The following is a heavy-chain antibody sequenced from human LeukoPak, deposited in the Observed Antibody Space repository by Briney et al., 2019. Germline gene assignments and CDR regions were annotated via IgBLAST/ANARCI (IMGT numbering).Heavy chain of an antibody. D-gene: IGHD3-3*01. CDR3: ARFFAFTIFGVVINKDAFDI. CDR1: GGSFSGYY. CDR2: INHSGST. Sequence: SETLSLTCAVYGGSFSGYYWSWIRQPPGKGLERIGEINHSGSTNYNPSLKSRVTISVDTSKNQFSLKLSSVTAADTAVYYCARFFAFTIFGVVINKDAFDIWGQGTMVTVSS. V-gene: IGHV4-34*01. J-gene: IGHJ3*02.